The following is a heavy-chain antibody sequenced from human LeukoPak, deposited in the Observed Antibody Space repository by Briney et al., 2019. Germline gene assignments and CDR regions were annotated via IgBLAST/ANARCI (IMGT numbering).Heavy chain of an antibody. J-gene: IGHJ4*02. CDR3: ARHGLRNYFDY. Sequence: LETLSLTCTVSGGAISSYFWSGIRQPPGKGLEWIGYIYYSGSTNYNPSLKSRVTISVDTSKNQFSLKLRSVTAADTAVYYCARHGLRNYFDYWGQGTLVTVSS. V-gene: IGHV4-59*08. CDR2: IYYSGST. CDR1: GGAISSYF.